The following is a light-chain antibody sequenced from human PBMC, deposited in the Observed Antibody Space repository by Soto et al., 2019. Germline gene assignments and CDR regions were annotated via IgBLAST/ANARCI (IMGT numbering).Light chain of an antibody. CDR2: DAS. CDR3: QHRSNWPLT. V-gene: IGKV3-11*01. J-gene: IGKJ4*01. CDR1: QSVSSY. Sequence: EIVLTQSPATLSLSPGERATLSCRASQSVSSYLAWYQQKPGQAPRLLIYDASNRATGIPARFSGSGSGTDFTLTISSLELEDFAVYYCQHRSNWPLTFGGGTKVEIK.